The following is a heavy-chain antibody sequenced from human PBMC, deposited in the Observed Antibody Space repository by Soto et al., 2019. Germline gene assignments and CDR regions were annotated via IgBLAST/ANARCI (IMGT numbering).Heavy chain of an antibody. CDR1: GGSISSGDYY. CDR2: IYYSGST. J-gene: IGHJ4*02. CDR3: ASRKSSPYFDY. D-gene: IGHD3-10*01. Sequence: PSXTLSLTCTVSGGSISSGDYYCSWIRQPPGKGLEWIGNIYYSGSTYYNPSLKSRVTISIDTSKNQFSLKLSSVTAADTAVYYCASRKSSPYFDYWGQGTLVTVSS. V-gene: IGHV4-30-4*01.